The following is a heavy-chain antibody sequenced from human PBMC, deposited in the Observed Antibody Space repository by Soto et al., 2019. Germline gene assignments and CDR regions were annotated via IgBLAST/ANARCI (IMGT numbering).Heavy chain of an antibody. J-gene: IGHJ6*02. CDR3: AREGRLLWFGEERQYNYYYGLDV. CDR1: GFSFSSFE. V-gene: IGHV3-48*03. D-gene: IGHD3-10*01. Sequence: GGSLRLSCAASGFSFSSFEMNWVRQAPGKGLEWVSYISGSGTTTHYADSVKGRFTISRDNDRNTLYLQMNSLRAEDTAVYYCAREGRLLWFGEERQYNYYYGLDVWGRGTTVTVSS. CDR2: ISGSGTTT.